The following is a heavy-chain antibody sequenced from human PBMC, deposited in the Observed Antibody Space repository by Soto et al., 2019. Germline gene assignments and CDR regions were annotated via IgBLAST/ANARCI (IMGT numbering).Heavy chain of an antibody. D-gene: IGHD3-9*01. CDR3: ARTFDTITYYFGY. CDR2: ISFDGNII. CDR1: EFSFGSFA. Sequence: GGTLRLSCAASEFSFGSFAMHWIRQAPGKGLEWVAVISFDGNIIHYADSVKGRFIISRDNSKNTLYLQVHSLSGEDTAVYYCARTFDTITYYFGYWGQGTLVTVSS. J-gene: IGHJ4*02. V-gene: IGHV3-30-3*01.